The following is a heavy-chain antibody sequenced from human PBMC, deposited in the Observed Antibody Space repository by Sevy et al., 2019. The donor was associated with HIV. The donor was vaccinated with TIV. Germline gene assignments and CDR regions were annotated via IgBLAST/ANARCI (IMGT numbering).Heavy chain of an antibody. CDR2: ISGSGYRT. Sequence: GGSLRLSCAASGFTFSSYAMTWVRQAPGKGLEWVSGISGSGYRTYYADSVKGRFTISRDNSKNTLYLQMNSLRAEDTAVYYCAKEGGGYNYDSSGLFDYWGQGTLVTVSS. CDR3: AKEGGGYNYDSSGLFDY. D-gene: IGHD3-22*01. CDR1: GFTFSSYA. V-gene: IGHV3-23*01. J-gene: IGHJ4*02.